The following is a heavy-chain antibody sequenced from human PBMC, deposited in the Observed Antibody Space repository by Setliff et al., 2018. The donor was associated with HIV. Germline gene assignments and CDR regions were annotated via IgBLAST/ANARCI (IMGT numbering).Heavy chain of an antibody. D-gene: IGHD1-26*01. CDR2: ISYDGRNK. Sequence: GGSLRLSCAASGFTFSNFAVHWVRQAPGKGLEWVAVISYDGRNKYYANSVKGRFTISRDNSKNTLFLQMDSLITEDTAVYYCAIWEATMGLDSWGQGTLVTVSS. V-gene: IGHV3-30*04. CDR1: GFTFSNFA. CDR3: AIWEATMGLDS. J-gene: IGHJ4*02.